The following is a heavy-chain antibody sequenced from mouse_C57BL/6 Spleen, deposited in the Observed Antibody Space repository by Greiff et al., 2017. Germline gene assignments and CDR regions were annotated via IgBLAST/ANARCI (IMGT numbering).Heavy chain of an antibody. D-gene: IGHD3-2*02. Sequence: EVQLQQSGPELVKPGASVKISCKASGYTFTDYYMNWVKQSHGKSLEWIGDINPNNGGTSYNQKFKGKATLTVDKSSSTAYMELRSLTSEDSAVYYCARLRAAQATIDYWGQGTTLTVSS. J-gene: IGHJ2*01. V-gene: IGHV1-26*01. CDR2: INPNNGGT. CDR1: GYTFTDYY. CDR3: ARLRAAQATIDY.